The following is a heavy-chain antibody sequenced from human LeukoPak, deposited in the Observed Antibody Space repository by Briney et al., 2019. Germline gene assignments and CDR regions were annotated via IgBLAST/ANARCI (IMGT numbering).Heavy chain of an antibody. CDR2: IYTSGST. V-gene: IGHV4-4*07. J-gene: IGHJ4*02. CDR1: GGPISSYY. CDR3: ARSPHMGASPEYYFDY. Sequence: SETLSLTCTVSGGPISSYYWSWIRQPAGKGLEWIGRIYTSGSTNYNPSLKSRVTMSVDTSKNQFSLKLSSVTAADTAVYYCARSPHMGASPEYYFDYWGQGTLVTVSS. D-gene: IGHD1-26*01.